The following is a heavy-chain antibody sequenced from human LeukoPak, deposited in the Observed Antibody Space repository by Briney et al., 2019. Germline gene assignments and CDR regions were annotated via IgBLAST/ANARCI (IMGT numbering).Heavy chain of an antibody. CDR2: MNQDGSAI. V-gene: IGHV3-7*01. CDR3: ARTVPGHPDDYFDY. D-gene: IGHD6-19*01. J-gene: IGHJ4*02. Sequence: GGSLRLSCADSGFTFSRHWRSWVRQAPRKGLERVAHMNQDGSAIYSIDSVKGRFTISRDNDKNSLYLHMSGLTVADTAVYYCARTVPGHPDDYFDYWGQGTLVTVSS. CDR1: GFTFSRHW.